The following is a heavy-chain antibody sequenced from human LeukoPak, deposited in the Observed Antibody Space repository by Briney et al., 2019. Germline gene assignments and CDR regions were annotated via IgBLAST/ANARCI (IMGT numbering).Heavy chain of an antibody. Sequence: GGSLRLSCAASGFSLSNYNMNWVRQAPGKGLGCVANIKQDGSERIYVDSVKGRFTISRANGKNSLYLQMNSLRAEDTAVYYCARDALLWFGEPRAYYMDVWGKGTTVTVSS. D-gene: IGHD3-10*01. CDR2: IKQDGSER. CDR1: GFSLSNYN. CDR3: ARDALLWFGEPRAYYMDV. V-gene: IGHV3-7*01. J-gene: IGHJ6*03.